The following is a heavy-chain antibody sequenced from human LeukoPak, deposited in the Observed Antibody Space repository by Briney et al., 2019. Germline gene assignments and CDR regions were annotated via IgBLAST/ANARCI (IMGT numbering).Heavy chain of an antibody. Sequence: ASVKVSCKASGYTFTGYFMHWVRQAPGQGLEWMGWINPNTGDTNYAQKFQGRVTMTRDTSISTAYMELSRLRSDDTAVYYCASHYYVSTDDAFDVWGQGTMVTVSS. V-gene: IGHV1-2*02. D-gene: IGHD3-10*02. CDR2: INPNTGDT. CDR1: GYTFTGYF. J-gene: IGHJ3*01. CDR3: ASHYYVSTDDAFDV.